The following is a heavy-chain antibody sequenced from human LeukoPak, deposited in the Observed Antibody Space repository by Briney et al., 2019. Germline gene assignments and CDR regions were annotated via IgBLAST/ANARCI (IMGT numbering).Heavy chain of an antibody. D-gene: IGHD5-18*01. CDR3: ARETAMVLDY. V-gene: IGHV4-61*01. Sequence: PSETLSLTCTVSGGSVSSDSYYWSWIRQPPGKGLEWIGYISYSGSANYNPSLKSRVTISVDTSKNQFSLKVTSVTAADTAVYYCARETAMVLDYWGQGTLVTVSS. CDR2: ISYSGSA. J-gene: IGHJ4*02. CDR1: GGSVSSDSYY.